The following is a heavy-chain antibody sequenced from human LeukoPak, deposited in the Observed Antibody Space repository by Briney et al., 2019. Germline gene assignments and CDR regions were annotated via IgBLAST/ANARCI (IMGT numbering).Heavy chain of an antibody. D-gene: IGHD6-13*01. Sequence: GGSLRLSCAASGLTFSSYAMSWVRQAPGKGLEWVSAISGSGGSTYYADSVKGRFTISRDNSKNTLYLQMNSLRAEDTAVYYCAKAQLAPPWSGMDVWGQGTTVTVSS. CDR1: GLTFSSYA. CDR2: ISGSGGST. V-gene: IGHV3-23*01. J-gene: IGHJ6*02. CDR3: AKAQLAPPWSGMDV.